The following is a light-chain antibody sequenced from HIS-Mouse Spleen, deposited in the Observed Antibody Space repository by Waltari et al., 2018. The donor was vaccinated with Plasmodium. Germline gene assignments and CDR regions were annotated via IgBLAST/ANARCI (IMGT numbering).Light chain of an antibody. Sequence: SSELTQPPAVPLSPDQPPRITYSGDTFPKNNAYWYQQKSGQAPVLVSYEDSKRPTGIPGRFSGSSSGTMATLTISGAQVEDEADYYCYSTDSSGNHRVFGGGTKLTVL. J-gene: IGLJ3*02. V-gene: IGLV3-10*01. CDR3: YSTDSSGNHRV. CDR1: TFPKNN. CDR2: EDS.